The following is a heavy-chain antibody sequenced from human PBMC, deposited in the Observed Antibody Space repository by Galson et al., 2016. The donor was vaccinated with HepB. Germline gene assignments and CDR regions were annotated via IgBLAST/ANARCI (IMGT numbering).Heavy chain of an antibody. CDR3: ARDHGSGWLNAFNV. CDR1: GGTFSNYG. V-gene: IGHV1-69*13. Sequence: SVKVSCKASGGTFSNYGINWVRRAPGQGLEWMGGILPFLDTADYAQKFQGRVTITVDESTSTASMELSSLRSDDTAVYYCARDHGSGWLNAFNVWGQGTLVTVSS. CDR2: ILPFLDTA. D-gene: IGHD6-19*01. J-gene: IGHJ3*01.